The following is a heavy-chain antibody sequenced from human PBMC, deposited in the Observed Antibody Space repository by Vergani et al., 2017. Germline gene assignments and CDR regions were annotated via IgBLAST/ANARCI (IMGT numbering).Heavy chain of an antibody. Sequence: QMQLVQSGPQVQKPGTSVKVSCKASGFTFTSSAVQWVRQAPGQRLDWIGWSVVGSGNTNYAQKLQERVTITREMSTSTAYMELSSLRSEDTAVYYCAADPGGLENVDYWGQGTLVTVSA. J-gene: IGHJ4*02. V-gene: IGHV1-58*01. CDR3: AADPGGLENVDY. D-gene: IGHD1-1*01. CDR2: SVVGSGNT. CDR1: GFTFTSSA.